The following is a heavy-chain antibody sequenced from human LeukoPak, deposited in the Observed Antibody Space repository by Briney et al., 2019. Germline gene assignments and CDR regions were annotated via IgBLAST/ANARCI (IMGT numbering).Heavy chain of an antibody. V-gene: IGHV4-59*12. J-gene: IGHJ4*02. D-gene: IGHD4-17*01. CDR2: IYYSGST. CDR3: AREGTTVTQMLYD. Sequence: NSSETLSLTCTVSGGSISSYYWSWIRQPPGKGLEWIGYIYYSGSTYYNPSLKSRVTISVDTSKNQFSLKLSSVAAADTAVYYCAREGTTVTQMLYDWGQGTLVTVSS. CDR1: GGSISSYY.